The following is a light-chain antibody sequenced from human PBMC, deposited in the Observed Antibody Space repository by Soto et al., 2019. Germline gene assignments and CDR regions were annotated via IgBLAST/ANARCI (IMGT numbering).Light chain of an antibody. CDR3: SSYAGSRTYV. J-gene: IGLJ1*01. CDR1: RSDVGSYNL. CDR2: EGS. Sequence: QSALTQPASVSGSPGQSITISCTGTRSDVGSYNLVSWYQQHPGKAPKLMIYEGSKRPSGVSNRFSGSRSGNTASLTISGLLAEDEADYYCSSYAGSRTYVFGTGTKLTVL. V-gene: IGLV2-23*01.